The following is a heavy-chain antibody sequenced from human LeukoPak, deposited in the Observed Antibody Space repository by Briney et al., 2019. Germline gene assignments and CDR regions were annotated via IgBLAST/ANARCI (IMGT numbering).Heavy chain of an antibody. V-gene: IGHV4-39*07. CDR2: VYSSECT. D-gene: IGHD3-3*01. CDR3: ARGVILGASKYYFDS. CDR1: GGSITSGNYY. J-gene: IGHJ4*02. Sequence: PSETLSLNCTVSGGSITSGNYYWRWIRQPAGKRLEWIGSVYSSECTNYNPSLNTRTTISVDTSKYQFSLNLSSLTAADTAVYYFARGVILGASKYYFDSWGQGTLVTVSS.